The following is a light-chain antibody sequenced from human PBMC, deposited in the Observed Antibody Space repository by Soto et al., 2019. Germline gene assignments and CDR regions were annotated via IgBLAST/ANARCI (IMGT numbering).Light chain of an antibody. Sequence: DIQMTQSPSSLSASVEDTVTITCQASRDISVYLNWYQQKPGKAPKLLVFDASNLQTGVPSRFNGSGSGTPFTFTISSLQTEDVATYYCQQYANLPPYTFGQGTRLEI. V-gene: IGKV1-33*01. CDR2: DAS. CDR1: RDISVY. CDR3: QQYANLPPYT. J-gene: IGKJ2*01.